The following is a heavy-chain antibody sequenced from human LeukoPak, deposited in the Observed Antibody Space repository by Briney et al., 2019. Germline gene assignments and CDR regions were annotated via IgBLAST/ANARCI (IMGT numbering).Heavy chain of an antibody. CDR3: ARARYDSSGYPHYFDY. CDR1: GFTFSSYE. Sequence: GSLRLSCAASGFTFSSYEMNWVRQAPGKGLEWVSYMSSSGSTIYYADSVKGRFTIYRDNAKNSLYLQMNSLRAEDTAVYYCARARYDSSGYPHYFDYWGQGTLVSVSS. J-gene: IGHJ4*02. CDR2: MSSSGSTI. D-gene: IGHD3-22*01. V-gene: IGHV3-48*03.